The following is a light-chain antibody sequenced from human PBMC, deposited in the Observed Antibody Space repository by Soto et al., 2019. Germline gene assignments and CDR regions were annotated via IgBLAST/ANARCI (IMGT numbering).Light chain of an antibody. CDR2: DAS. CDR3: QQYYDFRT. V-gene: IGKV1-5*02. J-gene: IGKJ1*01. CDR1: QSISTW. Sequence: DIQMTQSPSTLSAALGDRVTIICRASQSISTWFAWYQQKPGKAPKLLIYDASSLEVGVPSRFSGSGSRTEFTLTISSLQPDDYGTYYCQQYYDFRTFGQGTKVDIK.